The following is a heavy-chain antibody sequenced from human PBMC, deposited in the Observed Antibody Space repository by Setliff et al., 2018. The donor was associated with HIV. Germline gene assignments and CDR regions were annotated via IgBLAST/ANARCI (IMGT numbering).Heavy chain of an antibody. CDR3: ARGRSRGEVHRDHGYFQH. V-gene: IGHV1-8*02. CDR1: GYNFINND. D-gene: IGHD3-16*01. Sequence: ASVKVSCKASGYNFINNDINWVRQATGQGLEWMGWMNPNSGNSGYAQKFQGRVTMTNNASISTAYMELSSLRSEDTAVYYCARGRSRGEVHRDHGYFQHWGQGSLVTVSS. J-gene: IGHJ1*01. CDR2: MNPNSGNS.